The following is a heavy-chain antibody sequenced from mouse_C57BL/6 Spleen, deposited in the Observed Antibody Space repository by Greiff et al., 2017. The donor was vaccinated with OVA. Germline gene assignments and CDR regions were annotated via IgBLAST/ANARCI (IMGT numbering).Heavy chain of an antibody. Sequence: VQLQQSGPELVKPGASVKISCKASGYAFSSSWMNWVKQRPGKGLEWIGRIYPGDGDANYNGKVKGKATLTADKSSRTAYMQLSSLTSEDSAVYFCARYTTVVGDAMDYWGQGTSVTVSS. V-gene: IGHV1-82*01. CDR2: IYPGDGDA. CDR1: GYAFSSSW. CDR3: ARYTTVVGDAMDY. J-gene: IGHJ4*01. D-gene: IGHD1-1*01.